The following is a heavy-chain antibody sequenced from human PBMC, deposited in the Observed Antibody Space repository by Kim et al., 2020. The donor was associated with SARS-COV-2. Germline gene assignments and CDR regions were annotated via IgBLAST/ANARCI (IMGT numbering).Heavy chain of an antibody. CDR1: GCSISSGGYY. CDR2: IYYSGST. J-gene: IGHJ4*02. CDR3: ARANDYYDSSGYGRDRYYFDY. V-gene: IGHV4-31*03. Sequence: SETLSLTCTVSGCSISSGGYYWSWIRQHPGKGLEWIGYIYYSGSTYYNPSLKSRVTISVDTSKNQFSLKLSSVTAADTAVYYCARANDYYDSSGYGRDRYYFDYWGQGTLVTVSS. D-gene: IGHD3-22*01.